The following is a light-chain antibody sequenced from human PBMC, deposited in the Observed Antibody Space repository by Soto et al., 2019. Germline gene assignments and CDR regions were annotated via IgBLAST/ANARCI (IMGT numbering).Light chain of an antibody. CDR3: QKYNSAPWT. CDR2: AAS. J-gene: IGKJ1*01. V-gene: IGKV1-27*01. Sequence: DIQMTQSPSSLSASVGDRVTITCRASQGISNSLAWYQQKPGQVPKLLIYAASTLQSGVPSRFSGTGSGTDFTLTISILQPEDVATYYCQKYNSAPWTFGQGTKVEIK. CDR1: QGISNS.